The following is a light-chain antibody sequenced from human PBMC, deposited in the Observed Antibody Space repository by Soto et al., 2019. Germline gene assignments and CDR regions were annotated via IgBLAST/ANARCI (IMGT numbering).Light chain of an antibody. V-gene: IGLV2-14*01. CDR3: SSYTSSNIYV. CDR1: SNDVGGYYY. CDR2: EVS. Sequence: QSVLTQPASVSGSPGQPITISCTGTSNDVGGYYYVSWYQQYPGKAPKLMIYEVSNRPSGVSNRFSGSKSGNTASLTISGLQAEDEADYYCSSYTSSNIYVFGSGTKVTVL. J-gene: IGLJ1*01.